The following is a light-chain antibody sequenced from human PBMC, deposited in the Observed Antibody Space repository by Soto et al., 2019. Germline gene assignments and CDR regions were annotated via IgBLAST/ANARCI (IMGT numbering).Light chain of an antibody. CDR3: QQLTSYPLT. V-gene: IGKV1-9*01. J-gene: IGKJ4*01. Sequence: IQLTQSPSSLSASVGDRVTITCRASQGISSYLAWYQQKPGKAPKLLIYAASTLQSGFPSRFSGSGSGTDFTLTISSLQPEAFATYYSQQLTSYPLTFGGGNKVEIQ. CDR2: AAS. CDR1: QGISSY.